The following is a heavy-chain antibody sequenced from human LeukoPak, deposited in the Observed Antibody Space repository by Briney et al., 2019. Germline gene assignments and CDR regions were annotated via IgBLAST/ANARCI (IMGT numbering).Heavy chain of an antibody. CDR1: GFSFNTYA. Sequence: GRCLRLAWAPAGFSFNTYAMHSVRQAPGHGLEWLALIWHDGSHKLYSNSVRGQFTLSRDNSKTTVSLQMNNLRPEDTAVYYCAREIFGSGSYPDLWGQGTLVTASS. CDR2: IWHDGSHK. D-gene: IGHD3-10*01. V-gene: IGHV3-33*01. CDR3: AREIFGSGSYPDL. J-gene: IGHJ5*02.